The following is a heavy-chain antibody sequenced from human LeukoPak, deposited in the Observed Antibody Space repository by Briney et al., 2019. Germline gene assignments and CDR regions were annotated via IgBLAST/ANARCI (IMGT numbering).Heavy chain of an antibody. V-gene: IGHV3-23*01. CDR1: GFTFSNYA. CDR3: AEDRPAGFTLTSPSFDY. Sequence: PGGSLRLSCAASGFTFSNYAMSWVRQAPGKGLEWVSVISGSGDITYYADSVKGRFTISRDNSKNTLYLQMNSLRAEDTAVYYCAEDRPAGFTLTSPSFDYWGQGTLVTVSS. D-gene: IGHD2/OR15-2a*01. CDR2: ISGSGDIT. J-gene: IGHJ4*02.